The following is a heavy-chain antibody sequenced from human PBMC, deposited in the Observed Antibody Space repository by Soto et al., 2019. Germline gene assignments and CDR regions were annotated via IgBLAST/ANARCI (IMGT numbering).Heavy chain of an antibody. CDR3: AKDPAYYYDSTRYNGFDP. CDR1: GFTFSSYG. CDR2: ISYDGSNK. D-gene: IGHD3-22*01. J-gene: IGHJ5*02. V-gene: IGHV3-30*18. Sequence: GGSLRLSCAASGFTFSSYGMHWVRQAPGKGLEWVAVISYDGSNKYYADSVKGRFTISRDNSKNTLYLHMNSLTAEDTAVYYCAKDPAYYYDSTRYNGFDPWGQGTLVTVSS.